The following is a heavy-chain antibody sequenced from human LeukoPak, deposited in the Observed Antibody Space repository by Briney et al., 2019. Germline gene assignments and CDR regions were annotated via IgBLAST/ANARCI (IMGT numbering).Heavy chain of an antibody. Sequence: GASVKVSCKASGYTFTSYDINWVRQATGQGLEWMGWMNPNSGNTGYAQKFQGKVTMTRNTSISTAYMELSSLRSEDTAVYYCARGYEYYYGSGTPWGQGTLVTVSS. J-gene: IGHJ5*02. CDR2: MNPNSGNT. V-gene: IGHV1-8*01. D-gene: IGHD3-10*01. CDR1: GYTFTSYD. CDR3: ARGYEYYYGSGTP.